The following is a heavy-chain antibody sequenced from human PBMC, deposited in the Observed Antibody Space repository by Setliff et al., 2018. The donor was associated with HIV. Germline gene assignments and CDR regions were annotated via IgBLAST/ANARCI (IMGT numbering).Heavy chain of an antibody. D-gene: IGHD3-3*01. CDR2: INHSGST. V-gene: IGHV4-34*01. Sequence: SETLSLTCAVFGGSFSGYYWSWIRQPPGKGLEWIGEINHSGSTDYNPSLKSRVTISVGTSKNQFSLKLSSVTAADTAVYYCARCYYNFWSGYPLDYMDVWGKGTTVTVSS. CDR1: GGSFSGYY. CDR3: ARCYYNFWSGYPLDYMDV. J-gene: IGHJ6*03.